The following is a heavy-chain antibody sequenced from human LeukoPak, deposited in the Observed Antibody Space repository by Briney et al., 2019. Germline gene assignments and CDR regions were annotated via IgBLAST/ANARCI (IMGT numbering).Heavy chain of an antibody. Sequence: SETLSLTCTVSGGSFSSYYWSWIRQPPGKGLEWIGYIYYSGSTNYNPSLKSRVTISVDTSKNQFSLKLSSVTAADTAVYYCARSASPYYYYYGLDVWGQGTTVTVSS. CDR3: ARSASPYYYYYGLDV. V-gene: IGHV4-59*01. CDR1: GGSFSSYY. CDR2: IYYSGST. J-gene: IGHJ6*02. D-gene: IGHD6-25*01.